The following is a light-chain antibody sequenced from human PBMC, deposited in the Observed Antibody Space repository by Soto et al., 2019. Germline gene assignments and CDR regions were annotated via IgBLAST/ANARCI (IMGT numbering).Light chain of an antibody. J-gene: IGKJ1*01. CDR3: QQYGSSPPWT. Sequence: IVLTQSPGTLSLSPGERATLSCRASQTVSSRFLAWYQQKPGQAPRLLIYGASSRATGIPDRFSGSGSGTDFTLTISRLEPEDFAVYYCQQYGSSPPWTFGQGTKVDIK. CDR1: QTVSSRF. V-gene: IGKV3-20*01. CDR2: GAS.